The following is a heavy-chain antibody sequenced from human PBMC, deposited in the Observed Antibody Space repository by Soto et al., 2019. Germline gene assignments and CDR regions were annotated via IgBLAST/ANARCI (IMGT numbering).Heavy chain of an antibody. CDR1: GGTFSSYA. Sequence: QVQLVQSGAEVKKPGSSVKVSCKASGGTFSSYAISWVRQAPGQGLEWMGGIIPSFGTANYAQKFQGRVTITADESTSTAYMELSSLRSEDTAVYYCARDWYSGYVGSGAFDYWGQGTLVTVSS. CDR3: ARDWYSGYVGSGAFDY. J-gene: IGHJ4*02. CDR2: IIPSFGTA. V-gene: IGHV1-69*12. D-gene: IGHD5-12*01.